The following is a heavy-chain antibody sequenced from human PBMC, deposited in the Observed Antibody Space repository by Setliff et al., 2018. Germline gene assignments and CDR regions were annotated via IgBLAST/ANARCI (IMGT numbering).Heavy chain of an antibody. J-gene: IGHJ3*02. D-gene: IGHD3-22*01. V-gene: IGHV4-34*01. CDR1: GGSFSGYY. Sequence: SLTCAVYGGSFSGYYWSWIRQPPGKGLEWIGEINHSGSTNYNPSLKSRVTISVDTSKNQFSLKLSSVTAADTAVYYCARGKERITMIVVVTSGAFDIWGQGTMVTVSS. CDR3: ARGKERITMIVVVTSGAFDI. CDR2: INHSGST.